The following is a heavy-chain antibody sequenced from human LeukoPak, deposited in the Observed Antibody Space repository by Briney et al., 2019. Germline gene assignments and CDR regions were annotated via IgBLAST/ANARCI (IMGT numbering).Heavy chain of an antibody. D-gene: IGHD3-3*01. CDR2: INPNSGGT. CDR3: ARGYDFWSGYYKD. V-gene: IGHV1-2*06. J-gene: IGHJ4*02. CDR1: GYTFTGYY. Sequence: ASVKVSCTASGYTFTGYYMHWVRQAPGQGLEWMGRINPNSGGTNYAQKFQGRVTMTRDTSISTAYMELSRLRSDDTAVYYCARGYDFWSGYYKDWGQGTLVTVSS.